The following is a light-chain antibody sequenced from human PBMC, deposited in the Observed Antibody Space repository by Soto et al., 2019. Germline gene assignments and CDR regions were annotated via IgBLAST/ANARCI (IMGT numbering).Light chain of an antibody. V-gene: IGKV1-39*01. CDR2: AAS. J-gene: IGKJ2*01. CDR1: QSISSY. Sequence: DVQMTQSPCSLSASVDDRVTITCRASQSISSYLNWYQQKPGKAPKLLIYAASSLQSGVPSRFSGSGSGTDFTLTISSLQPEDFATYYCQQSYSTPYTFGQGTKVDIE. CDR3: QQSYSTPYT.